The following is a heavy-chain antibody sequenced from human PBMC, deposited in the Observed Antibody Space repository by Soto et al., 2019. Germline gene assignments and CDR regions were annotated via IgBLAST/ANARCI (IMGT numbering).Heavy chain of an antibody. J-gene: IGHJ3*02. CDR2: INPSGDRT. Sequence: ASVKVSCKASGYTFTSYLMHWVRQAPGQGLEWMGIINPSGDRTSYAQKFQGRVTMTRDTSTSTVYMELSSLRSEDTAVYYCAREGVGYCGGDCYGAIDIWGQ. D-gene: IGHD2-21*02. CDR3: AREGVGYCGGDCYGAIDI. V-gene: IGHV1-46*03. CDR1: GYTFTSYL.